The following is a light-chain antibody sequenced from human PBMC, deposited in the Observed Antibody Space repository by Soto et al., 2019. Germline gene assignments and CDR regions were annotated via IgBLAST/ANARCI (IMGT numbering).Light chain of an antibody. J-gene: IGKJ1*01. CDR2: DAS. CDR3: QQYNTSWA. CDR1: QTIYTW. Sequence: DIQMTQSPSTLSASVGDRVTITCRSSQTIYTWLAWYQQKPGKAPRRLIFDASKLENGVPSRFRGSGSGTEFTLNISRMQPDDFATYYCQQYNTSWAFRQGTKVEIK. V-gene: IGKV1-5*01.